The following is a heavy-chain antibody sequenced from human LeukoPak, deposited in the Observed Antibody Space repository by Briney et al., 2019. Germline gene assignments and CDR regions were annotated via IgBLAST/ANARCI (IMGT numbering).Heavy chain of an antibody. D-gene: IGHD3-22*01. V-gene: IGHV4-34*01. J-gene: IGHJ4*02. Sequence: SETLSLTCTVSGGSISSYYWSWIRQPPGKGLEWIGEINHSGSTNYNPSLKSRVTISVDTSKNQFSLKLSSVTAADTAVYYCAREDDYVDYYDKRHFDYWGQGTLVTVSS. CDR3: AREDDYVDYYDKRHFDY. CDR1: GGSISSYY. CDR2: INHSGST.